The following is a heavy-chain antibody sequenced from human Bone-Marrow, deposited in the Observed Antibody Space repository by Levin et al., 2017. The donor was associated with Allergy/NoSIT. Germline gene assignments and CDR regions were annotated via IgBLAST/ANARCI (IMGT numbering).Heavy chain of an antibody. CDR2: ISVSSSTK. V-gene: IGHV3-48*01. D-gene: IGHD3-9*01. Sequence: PGGSLRLSCAASGFAFSDYSMNWVRQAPGKGLEWVSYISVSSSTKYYADSVLGRFTISRDNVKKSLFLQMNSLRAGDTAVYYCAGASDTLNYWGQGALVTVSS. CDR3: AGASDTLNY. J-gene: IGHJ4*02. CDR1: GFAFSDYS.